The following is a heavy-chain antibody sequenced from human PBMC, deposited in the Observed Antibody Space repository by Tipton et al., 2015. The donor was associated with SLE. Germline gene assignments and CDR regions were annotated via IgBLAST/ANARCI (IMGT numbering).Heavy chain of an antibody. J-gene: IGHJ3*02. Sequence: QSGAEVKKPGSSVKVSCEAGVSSYAISWVRQAPGQGLEWMGDIIPIFGTANYAQRFRARVTITADESTSTVYMELSSLRSEDTAVYYCARDQGRELEVRAHAFDIWGQGTMVTVSS. V-gene: IGHV1-69*01. D-gene: IGHD1-7*01. CDR3: ARDQGRELEVRAHAFDI. CDR2: IIPIFGTA. CDR1: GVSSYA.